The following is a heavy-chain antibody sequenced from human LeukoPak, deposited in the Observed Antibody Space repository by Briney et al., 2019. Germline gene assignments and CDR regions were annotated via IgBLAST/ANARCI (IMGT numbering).Heavy chain of an antibody. J-gene: IGHJ5*02. CDR1: GGSISSYY. D-gene: IGHD3-22*01. Sequence: SETLSLTCTVSGGSISSYYWSWIRQPAGKGLEWIGRIYTSGSTNYNPSLKSRVTMSVDTSKNWFSLKLSSVTAADTAVYYCARDGDSSGYYWFDPWGQGTLVTVSS. CDR2: IYTSGST. CDR3: ARDGDSSGYYWFDP. V-gene: IGHV4-4*07.